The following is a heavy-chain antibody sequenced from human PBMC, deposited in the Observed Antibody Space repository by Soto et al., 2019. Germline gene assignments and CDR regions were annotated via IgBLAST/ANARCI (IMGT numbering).Heavy chain of an antibody. CDR2: IMPIFRTA. CDR3: ARDQDRAQLGGNYYYIRDV. Sequence: QVQVVQSGAEMKKPGSSVKVSCKTSGGTFSTAAISWVRQAPGQGLEWMGGIMPIFRTADYAQKFQGRVTITADESANTAYLELSSLRSEDTAVYYCARDQDRAQLGGNYYYIRDVWGQWTTVTVTS. V-gene: IGHV1-69*12. J-gene: IGHJ6*02. D-gene: IGHD3-3*02. CDR1: GGTFSTAA.